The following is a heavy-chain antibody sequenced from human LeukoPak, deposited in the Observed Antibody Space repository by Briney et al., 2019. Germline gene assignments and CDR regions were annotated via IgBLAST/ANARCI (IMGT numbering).Heavy chain of an antibody. CDR1: GFTFDDYG. V-gene: IGHV3-23*01. CDR2: ISDSGDIT. CDR3: AKDRRGGSYYAATLDI. J-gene: IGHJ3*02. D-gene: IGHD1-26*01. Sequence: GGSLRLSCAASGFTFDDYGMSWVRQAPGKGLEWVSGISDSGDITYYADSVKGRFTISRDNFKNTLYVQMNSLRVEDTAVYYCAKDRRGGSYYAATLDIWGQGTMVTVSS.